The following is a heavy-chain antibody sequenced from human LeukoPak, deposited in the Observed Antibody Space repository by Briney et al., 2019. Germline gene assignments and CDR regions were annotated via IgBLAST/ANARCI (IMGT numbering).Heavy chain of an antibody. CDR1: GFTFSSYG. J-gene: IGHJ4*02. Sequence: GGSLRLSCAASGFTFSSYGMHWVRQAPGKGLGWVAFIRYDGSNKYYADSVKGRFTISRDNSKNTLYLQMNGLRAEDTAVYYCAKDQDTAIVFDYWGQGTLVTVSS. V-gene: IGHV3-30*02. D-gene: IGHD5-18*01. CDR3: AKDQDTAIVFDY. CDR2: IRYDGSNK.